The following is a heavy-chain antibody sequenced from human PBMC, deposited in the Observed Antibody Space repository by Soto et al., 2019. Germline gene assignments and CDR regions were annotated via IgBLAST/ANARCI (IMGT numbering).Heavy chain of an antibody. J-gene: IGHJ6*02. Sequence: GGSLRLSCVASGFTFSDYSLNWVRQAPGKGLEWVSHISSTSRTIWYADSVKGRFAISRDNAKNSLYLQLNSLSVEDTAVYYCARELDTEYYYGMAVWGQGTTVTVSS. CDR1: GFTFSDYS. CDR2: ISSTSRTI. CDR3: ARELDTEYYYGMAV. V-gene: IGHV3-48*01. D-gene: IGHD3-3*01.